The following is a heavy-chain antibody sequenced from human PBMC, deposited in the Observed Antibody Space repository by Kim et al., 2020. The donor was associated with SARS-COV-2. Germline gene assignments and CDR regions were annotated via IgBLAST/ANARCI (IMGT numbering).Heavy chain of an antibody. CDR2: IYYSGST. Sequence: SETLSLTCTVSGGSISSGGYYWSWIRQHPGKGLEWIGYIYYSGSTYYNPSLKSRVTISVDTSKNQFSLKLSSVTAADTAVYYCARVLEQQLDTYYFDYWGQGTLVTVSS. V-gene: IGHV4-31*03. D-gene: IGHD6-13*01. CDR3: ARVLEQQLDTYYFDY. CDR1: GGSISSGGYY. J-gene: IGHJ4*02.